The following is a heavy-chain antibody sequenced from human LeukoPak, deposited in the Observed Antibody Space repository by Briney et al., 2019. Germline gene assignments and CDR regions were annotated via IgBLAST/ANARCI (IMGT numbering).Heavy chain of an antibody. CDR3: ARRNGGGYWYFDL. D-gene: IGHD4-23*01. CDR2: IFYSGST. CDR1: GGSISTSSYY. Sequence: SETLSLTCTVSGGSISTSSYYWGWVRQPPGKGLEWIGNIFYSGSTYYSPSLKSRVTISLDTSRNQFSLRLSSVTAADTAVYYCARRNGGGYWYFDLWGRGTLVTVSS. J-gene: IGHJ2*01. V-gene: IGHV4-39*07.